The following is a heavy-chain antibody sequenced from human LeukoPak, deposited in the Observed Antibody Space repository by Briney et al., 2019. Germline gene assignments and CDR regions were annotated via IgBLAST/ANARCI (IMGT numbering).Heavy chain of an antibody. CDR3: ARTKWRSSGYVDY. Sequence: PSETLSLTCSVSGYSIRSGYQWGWVRQAPGKGLEWVSSISSSSSYIYYADSVKGRFTISRDNAKNSLYLQMNSLRAEDTAVYYCARTKWRSSGYVDYWGQGTLVTVSS. CDR2: ISSSSSYI. J-gene: IGHJ4*02. D-gene: IGHD2-15*01. V-gene: IGHV3-21*01. CDR1: GYSIRSGY.